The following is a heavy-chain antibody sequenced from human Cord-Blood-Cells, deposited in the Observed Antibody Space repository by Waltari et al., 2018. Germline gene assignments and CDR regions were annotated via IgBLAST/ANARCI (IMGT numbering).Heavy chain of an antibody. D-gene: IGHD1-26*01. CDR1: GYTFTSYD. V-gene: IGHV1-8*03. CDR2: RNPNSGNT. J-gene: IGHJ3*02. Sequence: QVQLVQSGAEVKKPGASVKVSCKASGYTFTSYDINWVRQATGQGLEWMGWRNPNSGNTVHAQKFQGRVTITRNTSISTAYMELSSLRSEDTAVYYCARGQLLGVYAFDIWGQGTMVTVSS. CDR3: ARGQLLGVYAFDI.